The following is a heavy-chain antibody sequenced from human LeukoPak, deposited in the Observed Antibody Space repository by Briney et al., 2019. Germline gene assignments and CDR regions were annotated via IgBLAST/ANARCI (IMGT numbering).Heavy chain of an antibody. J-gene: IGHJ4*02. D-gene: IGHD1-7*01. CDR2: ISGHSTNT. CDR1: GFTFDGYA. CDR3: AMDIGTGTSDYFDH. Sequence: GGSLRLSCAASGFTFDGYAMHWVRQAPGKGLEWVSLISGHSTNTYYADSVKGRFTISRDSSKISLYLQMNSLRTEDTALYYCAMDIGTGTSDYFDHWGQGTWSPSPQ. V-gene: IGHV3-43*02.